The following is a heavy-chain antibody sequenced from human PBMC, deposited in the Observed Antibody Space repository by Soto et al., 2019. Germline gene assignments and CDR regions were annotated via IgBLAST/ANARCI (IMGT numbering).Heavy chain of an antibody. CDR3: ARDQGSSDYIWGSYRPFPFDP. V-gene: IGHV3-11*01. D-gene: IGHD3-16*02. CDR1: GFTFSDYY. CDR2: ISSSGSTI. Sequence: QVQLVESGGGLVKPGGSLRLSCAASGFTFSDYYMSWIRQAPGKGLEWGSYISSSGSTIYYADSVKGRFTISRDNAKNALYLQMNSLRAEDTAVYYCARDQGSSDYIWGSYRPFPFDPWGQGTLVTVSS. J-gene: IGHJ5*02.